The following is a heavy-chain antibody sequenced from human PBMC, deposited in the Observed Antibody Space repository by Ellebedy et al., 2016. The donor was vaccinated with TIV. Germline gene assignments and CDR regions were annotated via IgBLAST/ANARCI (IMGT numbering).Heavy chain of an antibody. CDR3: ARNFHYDSSGYYLGWSDHYCFDY. D-gene: IGHD3-22*01. Sequence: GESLKISCKGSGSSFTSYWIGWVRQMPGKGLEWMGIIYPGDSDTRYSPSFQGQVTISADKSISTAYLQWSSLKASDTAMYYCARNFHYDSSGYYLGWSDHYCFDYWGQGTLVTVSS. V-gene: IGHV5-51*01. CDR2: IYPGDSDT. CDR1: GSSFTSYW. J-gene: IGHJ4*02.